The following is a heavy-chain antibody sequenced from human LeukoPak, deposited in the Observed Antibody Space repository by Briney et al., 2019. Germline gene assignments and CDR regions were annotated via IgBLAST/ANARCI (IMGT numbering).Heavy chain of an antibody. D-gene: IGHD2-2*01. J-gene: IGHJ5*02. CDR3: AVETIVVVPAPS. CDR2: IKQDGSEK. CDR1: GFTFSTYW. V-gene: IGHV3-7*03. Sequence: PGGTLRLSCAASGFTFSTYWMSWVRQAPGKGLEWVANIKQDGSEKNYVDSVKGRFTISRDNAENSLYLQMNSLKAEDTAVYYCAVETIVVVPAPSWGQGTLVTVSS.